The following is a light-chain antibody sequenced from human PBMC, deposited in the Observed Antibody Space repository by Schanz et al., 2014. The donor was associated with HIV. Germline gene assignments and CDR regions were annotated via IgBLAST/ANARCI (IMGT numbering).Light chain of an antibody. CDR2: AAS. CDR1: QDIGND. J-gene: IGKJ4*01. CDR3: QQCNSNPLT. Sequence: DIQMTQSPSSQSASVGDRVTITCRASQDIGNDLGWYQQKPGQAPKRLIYAASKLQSGVPSRFIGSGSGTVFTLTINTLQPDDFATYYCQQCNSNPLTFGGGTKVEI. V-gene: IGKV1-17*01.